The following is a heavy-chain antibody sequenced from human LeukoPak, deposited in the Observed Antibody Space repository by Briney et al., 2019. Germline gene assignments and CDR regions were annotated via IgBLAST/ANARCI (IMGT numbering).Heavy chain of an antibody. J-gene: IGHJ1*01. V-gene: IGHV4-59*08. CDR3: ARLIVVPAASLGYFQH. CDR1: GGSISSYY. D-gene: IGHD2-2*01. CDR2: IYYSGST. Sequence: PSETLSLTCTVSGGSISSYYWSWIRQPPGKGLERIGYIYYSGSTNYNPSLKSRVTISVDTSKNQFSLKLSSVTAAGTAVYYCARLIVVPAASLGYFQHWGQGTLVTVSS.